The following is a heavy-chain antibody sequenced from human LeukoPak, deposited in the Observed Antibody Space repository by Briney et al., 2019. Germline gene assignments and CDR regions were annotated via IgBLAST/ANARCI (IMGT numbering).Heavy chain of an antibody. CDR3: ARWDVDIVATERSFLDY. CDR1: GGSVSSSSYY. J-gene: IGHJ4*02. D-gene: IGHD5-12*01. CDR2: IYYSGST. V-gene: IGHV4-39*01. Sequence: PSETLSLTCTVSGGSVSSSSYYWGWIRQPPGKGLEWIGSIYYSGSTYYNPSLKSRVTISVDTSKNQFSLKLSSVTAADTAVYYCARWDVDIVATERSFLDYWGQGTLVTVSS.